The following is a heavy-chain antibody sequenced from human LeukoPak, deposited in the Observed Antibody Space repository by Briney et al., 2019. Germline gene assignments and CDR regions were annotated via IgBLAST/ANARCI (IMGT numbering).Heavy chain of an antibody. CDR2: IDPSDSET. Sequence: GASLQISCEASGSIFTSYWIGWVRQLPGKGLEWMGIIDPSDSETRYTPSFQGQVTISVDKSLTTADLQWNSLKASDTAMYYCARQTAMGRSGDYWGQGTLVTVSS. CDR3: ARQTAMGRSGDY. J-gene: IGHJ4*02. V-gene: IGHV5-51*01. D-gene: IGHD5-18*01. CDR1: GSIFTSYW.